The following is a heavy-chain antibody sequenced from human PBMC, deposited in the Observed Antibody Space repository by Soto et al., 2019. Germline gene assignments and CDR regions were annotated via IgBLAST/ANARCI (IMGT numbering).Heavy chain of an antibody. CDR3: ARGFSSSWYDAFDI. V-gene: IGHV3-23*01. D-gene: IGHD6-13*01. CDR2: ISGSGGST. Sequence: PGGSLRLSCAASGFTFSSYAMSWVRQTPGKGLEWVSAISGSGGSTYYADSVKGRFTISRDNAKNTLYLQMNSLRAEDTAVYYCARGFSSSWYDAFDIWGQGTMVTVSS. J-gene: IGHJ3*02. CDR1: GFTFSSYA.